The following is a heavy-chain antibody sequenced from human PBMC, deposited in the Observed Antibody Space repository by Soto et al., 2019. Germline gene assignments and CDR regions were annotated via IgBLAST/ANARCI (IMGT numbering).Heavy chain of an antibody. V-gene: IGHV1-18*01. Sequence: QVQLVQSGAEVKKPGASVKVSCKASGYTFTSYGISWVRQAPGQGLEWMGWISAYNGNTKYAQKLQGRVTMTTDTSTRTAYRGLRSLRSDETAVYYCARSSGSAYWFVPWGQGTLVTVSS. D-gene: IGHD6-6*01. CDR1: GYTFTSYG. J-gene: IGHJ5*02. CDR2: ISAYNGNT. CDR3: ARSSGSAYWFVP.